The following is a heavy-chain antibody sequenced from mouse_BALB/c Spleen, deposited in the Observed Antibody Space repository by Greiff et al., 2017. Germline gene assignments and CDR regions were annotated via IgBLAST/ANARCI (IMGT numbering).Heavy chain of an antibody. J-gene: IGHJ3*01. Sequence: EVKLVESGGGLVKPGGSLKLSCAASGFTFSSYAMSWVRQTPEKRLEWVASISSGGSTYYPDSVKGRFTISRDNARNILYLQMSSLRSENTAMYYCARGGLYGNYGAWFAYWGQGTLVTVSA. CDR3: ARGGLYGNYGAWFAY. V-gene: IGHV5-6-5*01. CDR1: GFTFSSYA. D-gene: IGHD2-1*01. CDR2: ISSGGST.